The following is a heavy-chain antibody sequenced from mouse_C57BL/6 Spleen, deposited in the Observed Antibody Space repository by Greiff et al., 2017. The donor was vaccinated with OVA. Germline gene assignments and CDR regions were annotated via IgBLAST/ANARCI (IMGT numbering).Heavy chain of an antibody. CDR2: IYPRSGNT. D-gene: IGHD3-2*02. V-gene: IGHV1-81*01. Sequence: VQLQQSGAELARPGASVKLSCKASGYTFTSYGISWVKQRTGQGLEWIGEIYPRSGNTYYNEKFKGKATLTADKSSSTAYMELRSLTSEDSAVYFCALDSSGYKFAYWGQGTLVTVSA. CDR3: ALDSSGYKFAY. J-gene: IGHJ3*01. CDR1: GYTFTSYG.